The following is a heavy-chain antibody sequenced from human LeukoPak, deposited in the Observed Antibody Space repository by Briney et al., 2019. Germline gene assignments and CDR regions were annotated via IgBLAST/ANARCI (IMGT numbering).Heavy chain of an antibody. CDR2: INSDGSST. J-gene: IGHJ4*02. Sequence: GGSLRLSCAASGFTFSSYWMRWVRQAPGKGLVWVSRINSDGSSTSYADSVKGRFTISRDNAKNTLYLQMNSLRAEDTAVYYCAKVEYSSGWFQEEYYFDYWGQGTLVTVSS. V-gene: IGHV3-74*01. CDR3: AKVEYSSGWFQEEYYFDY. D-gene: IGHD6-19*01. CDR1: GFTFSSYW.